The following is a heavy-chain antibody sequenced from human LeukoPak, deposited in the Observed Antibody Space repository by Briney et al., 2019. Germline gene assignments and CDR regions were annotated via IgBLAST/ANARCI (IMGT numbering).Heavy chain of an antibody. CDR2: IYYSGST. Sequence: SETLSLTCTVSGGSISSYYWSWIRQPPGKGLEWIGYIYYSGSTNHNPSLKSRVTISVDTSKNQFSLKLSSVTAADTAVSYCARRSHWGYYFDYWGQGTLVTVSS. J-gene: IGHJ4*02. CDR3: ARRSHWGYYFDY. D-gene: IGHD7-27*01. CDR1: GGSISSYY. V-gene: IGHV4-59*08.